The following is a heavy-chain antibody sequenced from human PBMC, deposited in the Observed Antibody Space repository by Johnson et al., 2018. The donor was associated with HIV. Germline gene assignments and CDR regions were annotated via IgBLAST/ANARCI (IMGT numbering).Heavy chain of an antibody. V-gene: IGHV3-30*04. D-gene: IGHD6-19*01. CDR1: GFTFSNYA. CDR3: AGWLAEAFDV. Sequence: QVQLVESGGGLVQPGRSLRLSCAASGFTFSNYALHWVRQAPGKGLEWVAVISYDGSDKYYAESVKGRFTISRDTSKSTLYLQMNSLRAEDTAVYYCAGWLAEAFDVWGQGTMVTVSS. CDR2: ISYDGSDK. J-gene: IGHJ3*01.